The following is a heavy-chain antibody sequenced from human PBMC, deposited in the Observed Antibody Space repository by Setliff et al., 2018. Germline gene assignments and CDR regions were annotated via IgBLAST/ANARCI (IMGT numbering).Heavy chain of an antibody. CDR1: GDSFSDYY. Sequence: SETLSLTCAVYGDSFSDYYWSWIRQPPGKGLEWIEEINHRGSTNYSPSLRSRGTMSVDTSKNQFSLILRSVTAADTAVYYCARGRMRGSCSGPSCTYDPFDIWGQGTPVTVSS. V-gene: IGHV4-34*01. D-gene: IGHD2-2*01. CDR2: INHRGST. J-gene: IGHJ3*02. CDR3: ARGRMRGSCSGPSCTYDPFDI.